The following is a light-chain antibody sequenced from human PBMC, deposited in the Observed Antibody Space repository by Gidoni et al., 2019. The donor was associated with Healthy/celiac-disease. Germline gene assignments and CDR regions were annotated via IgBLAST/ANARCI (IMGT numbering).Light chain of an antibody. CDR3: QEYGSSPRT. J-gene: IGKJ1*01. Sequence: ELVLTQSPGTLSLSPGERATLSCRASQSVSSSYLACYQQKPGPAPRLLIYGASSRATGIPDRFSGSGSGTDFTLTISRLEPEDFAVYYCQEYGSSPRTFGQGTKVEIK. V-gene: IGKV3-20*01. CDR2: GAS. CDR1: QSVSSSY.